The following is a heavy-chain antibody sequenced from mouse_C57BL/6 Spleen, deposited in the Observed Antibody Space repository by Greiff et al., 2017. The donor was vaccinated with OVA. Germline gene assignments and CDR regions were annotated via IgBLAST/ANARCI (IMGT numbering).Heavy chain of an antibody. CDR2: IYPGSGST. CDR1: GYTFTSYW. CDR3: ARHGSSYSYAMDY. D-gene: IGHD1-1*01. Sequence: VQLQQPGAELVKPGASVKMSCKASGYTFTSYWITWVKQRPGQGLEWIGDIYPGSGSTNYNEKFKSKATLTVDTSSSTAYMQLSSLTSEDSAVYYCARHGSSYSYAMDYWGQGTSVTVSS. J-gene: IGHJ4*01. V-gene: IGHV1-55*01.